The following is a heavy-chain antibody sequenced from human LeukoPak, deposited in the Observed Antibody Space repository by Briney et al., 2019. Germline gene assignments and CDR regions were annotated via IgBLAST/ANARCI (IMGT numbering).Heavy chain of an antibody. J-gene: IGHJ6*03. CDR2: ITGRGIST. CDR3: AKFIEAFYYFYYMDV. D-gene: IGHD5-12*01. CDR1: GFTFSSYA. V-gene: IGHV3-23*01. Sequence: GGSLRLSCAASGFTFSSYAMSWVRQAPGKGLEWVSAITGRGISTYYADSVKGRFTISRDNSKTTLYLQLNSLRAEDTAIYYCAKFIEAFYYFYYMDVWGKGTTVTVSS.